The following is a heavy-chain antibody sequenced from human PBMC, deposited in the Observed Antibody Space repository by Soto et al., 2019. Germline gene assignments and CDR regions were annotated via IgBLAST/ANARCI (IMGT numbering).Heavy chain of an antibody. CDR2: IIPILGIA. D-gene: IGHD3-10*02. CDR3: ARRLGSGNYFDY. J-gene: IGHJ4*02. V-gene: IGHV1-69*02. Sequence: ASVKVSCKASGGTFSSYTISWVRQAPGQGLEWMGRIIPILGIANYAQKFQGRVTITADKSTSTAYMELSSLRSEDTAVYYCARRLGSGNYFDYWGQGTLVTVSS. CDR1: GGTFSSYT.